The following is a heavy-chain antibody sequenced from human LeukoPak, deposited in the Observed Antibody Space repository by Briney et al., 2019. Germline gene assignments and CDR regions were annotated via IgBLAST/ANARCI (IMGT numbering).Heavy chain of an antibody. Sequence: PGGSLRLSCAASGFTFSSYSMNWVRQAPGKGLEWVSSISSSSSYIYYADSVKGRFTISRDNAKNSLYLQMNSLRAEDTAVYYCAKDSYSSSVGLLGYWGQGTLVTVSS. CDR2: ISSSSSYI. CDR3: AKDSYSSSVGLLGY. D-gene: IGHD6-13*01. CDR1: GFTFSSYS. J-gene: IGHJ4*02. V-gene: IGHV3-21*01.